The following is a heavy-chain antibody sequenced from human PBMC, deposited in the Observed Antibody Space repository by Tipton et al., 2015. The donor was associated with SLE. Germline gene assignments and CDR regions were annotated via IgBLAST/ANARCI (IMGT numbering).Heavy chain of an antibody. Sequence: SLRLSCAASGFTFSSYAMSWVRQAPGKGLEWVSVIYSGGSTYYADSVKGRFTISRDNSKNTLYLQMNSLRAEDTAVYYCARREWGYDFNVMAAFDYWGQGTLVTVSS. J-gene: IGHJ4*02. CDR1: GFTFSSYA. CDR3: ARREWGYDFNVMAAFDY. V-gene: IGHV3-23*03. D-gene: IGHD3-22*01. CDR2: IYSGGST.